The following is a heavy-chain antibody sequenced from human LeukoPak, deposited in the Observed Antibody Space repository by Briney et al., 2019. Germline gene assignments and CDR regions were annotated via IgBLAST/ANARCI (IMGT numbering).Heavy chain of an antibody. Sequence: GRFTISRDNVKNSPYLQLNSLRAEDTAVYYCATAIIVPAGIDYWGQGTLVTVSS. V-gene: IGHV3-11*06. CDR3: ATAIIVPAGIDY. J-gene: IGHJ4*02. D-gene: IGHD2-2*01.